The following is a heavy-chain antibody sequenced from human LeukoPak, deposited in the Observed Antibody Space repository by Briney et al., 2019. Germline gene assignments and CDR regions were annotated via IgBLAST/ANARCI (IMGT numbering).Heavy chain of an antibody. D-gene: IGHD2-21*02. Sequence: GGSLRLSCTASGFTFSDYSMNWVRQAPGKGLEWVSNISRGSRTIYYSDSVKGRFTISRDNAKNSLYLQMNSLRAEDTAVYYCAREVTPYYWGQGTLVTVSS. V-gene: IGHV3-48*01. CDR3: AREVTPYY. J-gene: IGHJ4*02. CDR1: GFTFSDYS. CDR2: ISRGSRTI.